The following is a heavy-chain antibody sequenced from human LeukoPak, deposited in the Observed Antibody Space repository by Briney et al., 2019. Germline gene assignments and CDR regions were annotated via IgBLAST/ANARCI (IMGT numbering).Heavy chain of an antibody. D-gene: IGHD2-2*01. CDR2: ISGSGGST. CDR1: GFAFSSYA. Sequence: PGGSLRLSCAASGFAFSSYAMSWVRQAPGKGLEWVSAISGSGGSTYYADSVKGRFTISRDNSKNTLYLQMNSLRAEDTAVYYCAKAEHVVVPAANDYWGQGTLVTVSS. J-gene: IGHJ4*02. V-gene: IGHV3-23*01. CDR3: AKAEHVVVPAANDY.